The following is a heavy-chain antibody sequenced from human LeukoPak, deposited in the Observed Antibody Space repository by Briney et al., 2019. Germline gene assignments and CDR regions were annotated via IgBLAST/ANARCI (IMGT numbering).Heavy chain of an antibody. V-gene: IGHV1-2*02. CDR3: ASYPRYVSTPPFDY. J-gene: IGHJ4*02. CDR1: GYTFTAYY. D-gene: IGHD2-15*01. Sequence: ASVKVSCKASGYTFTAYYLHWVRQAPGQRLEWMGWINPNTGDTESAQNFQGRVTMTRDTTIGTAYLELTRLTSDDTAVYYCASYPRYVSTPPFDYWGQGTLVTVSS. CDR2: INPNTGDT.